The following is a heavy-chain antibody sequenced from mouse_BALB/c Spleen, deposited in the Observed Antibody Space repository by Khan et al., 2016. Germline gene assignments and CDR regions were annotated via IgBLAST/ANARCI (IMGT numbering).Heavy chain of an antibody. D-gene: IGHD1-1*01. J-gene: IGHJ3*01. CDR1: GYTFTSYV. V-gene: IGHV1S136*01. CDR3: ARTYDYGSSTGFAF. Sequence: VQLKESGPELVKPGASVKLSCKASGYTFTSYVMHWVKQKPGQGLEWIGYINHYNEGTKFTEKLKGKATLTSNKSYSTAYIELSSLTYDDSAVYYCARTYDYGSSTGFAFWGQGTLVTVSA. CDR2: INHYNEGT.